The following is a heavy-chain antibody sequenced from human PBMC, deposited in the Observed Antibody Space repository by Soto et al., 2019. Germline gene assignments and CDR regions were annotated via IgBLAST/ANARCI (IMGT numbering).Heavy chain of an antibody. J-gene: IGHJ4*02. CDR3: ARVGYGSGCYHCDY. D-gene: IGHD3-10*01. CDR2: INSDGSTT. V-gene: IGHV3-74*01. Sequence: EVQLVESGGGLVQPGGSLRLSCAAPGFTFSSCWMHWVRQAPGKGLVWVARINSDGSTTSYTDSVKGRCTISRDNAKNTLYLQMNSLRAEDTAVYYCARVGYGSGCYHCDYWGQGTLVTVSS. CDR1: GFTFSSCW.